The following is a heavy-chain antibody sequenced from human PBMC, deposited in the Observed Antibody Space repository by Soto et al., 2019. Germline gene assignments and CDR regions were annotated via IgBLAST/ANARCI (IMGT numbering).Heavy chain of an antibody. Sequence: PSETLSLTCSVSGGSVSSGSYYWSWIRQPPGKGLEWIGYIYYSGSTNYNPSLKSRVTISVDTSKNQFSLKLSSVTAADTAVYYCARGSMGYGSGKIWGQGTLVTVSS. V-gene: IGHV4-61*01. J-gene: IGHJ4*02. D-gene: IGHD3-10*01. CDR3: ARGSMGYGSGKI. CDR2: IYYSGST. CDR1: GGSVSSGSYY.